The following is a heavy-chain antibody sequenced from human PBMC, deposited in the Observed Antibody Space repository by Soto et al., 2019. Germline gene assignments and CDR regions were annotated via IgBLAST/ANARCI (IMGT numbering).Heavy chain of an antibody. D-gene: IGHD3-3*01. CDR1: GGSISGYY. J-gene: IGHJ6*02. Sequence: PSETLSLTCTFSGGSISGYYCSWILQPPGKGLEWIGYIYYSGSTNYNPSLKSRVTISVDTSKNQFSLKLSSVTAADTAVYYCARGASVFGVVINYYYYYGMDVWGQGTTVTV. CDR2: IYYSGST. CDR3: ARGASVFGVVINYYYYYGMDV. V-gene: IGHV4-59*01.